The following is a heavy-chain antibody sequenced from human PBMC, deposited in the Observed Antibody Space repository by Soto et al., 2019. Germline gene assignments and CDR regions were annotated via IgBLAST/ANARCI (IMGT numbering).Heavy chain of an antibody. V-gene: IGHV4-34*01. D-gene: IGHD1-26*01. Sequence: QVQLQQWGAGLLKPSETLSLTCAVYGGSFSGYYWSWIRQPPGKGLEWIGEINHSGSTNYNPSLKSRVTISVDTSKNQFSLKLSSVTAADTAVYYCAIRRSRGAFDIWGPGTMVTVSS. CDR2: INHSGST. J-gene: IGHJ3*02. CDR1: GGSFSGYY. CDR3: AIRRSRGAFDI.